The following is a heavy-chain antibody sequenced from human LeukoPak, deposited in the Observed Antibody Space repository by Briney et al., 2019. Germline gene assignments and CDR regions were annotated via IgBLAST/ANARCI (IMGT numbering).Heavy chain of an antibody. D-gene: IGHD3-16*01. CDR1: GGSISSSSYY. Sequence: RASETLSLTCTVSGGSISSSSYYWGWIRQPPGKGLEWIGSVYYSGSTYYNPYLKSRVTISVDTSKNQFSLKLSSVTAADTAVYYCAREHGARFDPWGQGTLVTVSS. CDR2: VYYSGST. CDR3: AREHGARFDP. V-gene: IGHV4-39*02. J-gene: IGHJ5*02.